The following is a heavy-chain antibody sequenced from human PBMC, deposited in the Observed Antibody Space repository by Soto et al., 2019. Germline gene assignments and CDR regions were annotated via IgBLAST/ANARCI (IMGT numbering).Heavy chain of an antibody. J-gene: IGHJ5*02. CDR2: ISGSGGST. CDR3: AKDRSYCSSTSCYAWWFDP. CDR1: GFTFSSYA. V-gene: IGHV3-23*01. D-gene: IGHD2-2*01. Sequence: GGSLRLSCAASGFTFSSYAMSWVRQAPGKGLEWVSAISGSGGSTYYADSVKGRFTISRDNSKNTLYLQMNSLRAEDTAVYYCAKDRSYCSSTSCYAWWFDPWGQGTLVTVSS.